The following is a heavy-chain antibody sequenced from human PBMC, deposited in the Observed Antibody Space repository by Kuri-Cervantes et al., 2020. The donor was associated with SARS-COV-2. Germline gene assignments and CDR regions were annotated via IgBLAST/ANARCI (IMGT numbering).Heavy chain of an antibody. J-gene: IGHJ4*02. V-gene: IGHV3-53*01. CDR2: IYSGGST. Sequence: GESLKISCVASGFTFSRYSMNWVRQAPGKGLEWVSVIYSGGSTSYADSVKGRFTISRDNSRNTLYLQMNSLRAEDTAVYYCARGHDRRVYFSTPAPYYFDFWGQGILVTVSS. CDR1: GFTFSRYS. D-gene: IGHD3-22*01. CDR3: ARGHDRRVYFSTPAPYYFDF.